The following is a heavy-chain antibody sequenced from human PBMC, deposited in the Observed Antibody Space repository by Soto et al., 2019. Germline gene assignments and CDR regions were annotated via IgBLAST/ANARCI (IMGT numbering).Heavy chain of an antibody. V-gene: IGHV1-69*06. CDR3: ATGKKKLRVLEWSYYGMDV. CDR1: GGTFSSYA. CDR2: IIPIFGTA. Sequence: SVKVSCKASGGTFSSYAISWVRQAPGQGLEWMGGIIPIFGTANYAQKFQGRVTITADKSTSTAYMELSSLRSEDTAVYYCATGKKKLRVLEWSYYGMDVWGQGTTVTVSS. D-gene: IGHD3-3*01. J-gene: IGHJ6*02.